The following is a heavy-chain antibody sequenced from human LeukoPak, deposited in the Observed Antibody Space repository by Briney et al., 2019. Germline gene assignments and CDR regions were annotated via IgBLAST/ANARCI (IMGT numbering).Heavy chain of an antibody. CDR2: IYYSGST. V-gene: IGHV4-59*08. Sequence: SETLSLTCTVSGGSISSYYWSWIRQPPGKGLEWIGYIYYSGSTNYNPSLKSRVTISVDTSKNQFSLKLSSVTAADTAVYYCASSGGGITGTTPDYYYMDVWGKGTTVTVSS. CDR3: ASSGGGITGTTPDYYYMDV. J-gene: IGHJ6*03. CDR1: GGSISSYY. D-gene: IGHD1-7*01.